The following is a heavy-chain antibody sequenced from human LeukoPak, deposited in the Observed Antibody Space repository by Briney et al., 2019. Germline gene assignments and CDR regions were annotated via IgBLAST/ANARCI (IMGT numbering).Heavy chain of an antibody. Sequence: GGSLRLSCAASGFTFSSYAGSWVRQAPGQGLEWISVIYSGGSTYYADSVKGRFIISRDSSKNTLYLQMNSLRAEDTAVYYCARGYPDYYGSGTFDYWGQGTPVTVSS. CDR2: IYSGGST. V-gene: IGHV3-53*01. J-gene: IGHJ4*02. CDR1: GFTFSSYA. CDR3: ARGYPDYYGSGTFDY. D-gene: IGHD3-10*01.